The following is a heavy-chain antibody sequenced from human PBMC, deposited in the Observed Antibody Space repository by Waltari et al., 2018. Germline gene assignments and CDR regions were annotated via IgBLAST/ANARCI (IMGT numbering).Heavy chain of an antibody. V-gene: IGHV4-34*01. CDR2: INHSGST. CDR3: ARRYSSGWYGGWFDP. D-gene: IGHD6-19*01. CDR1: GGSFSGYY. J-gene: IGHJ5*02. Sequence: QVQLQQWGAGLLKPSETLSLTCAVYGGSFSGYYWSWNRQPPGKGLEWIGEINHSGSTNYNPSLKSRVTISVDTSKNQFSLKLSSVTAADTAVYYCARRYSSGWYGGWFDPWGQGTLVTVSS.